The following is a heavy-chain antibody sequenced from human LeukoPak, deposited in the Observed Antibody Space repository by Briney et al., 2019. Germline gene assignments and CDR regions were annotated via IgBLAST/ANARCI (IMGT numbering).Heavy chain of an antibody. V-gene: IGHV4-39*07. CDR3: ARGLDYYDSSGPSWYYGMDV. D-gene: IGHD3-22*01. CDR1: GGSISSGDYY. CDR2: INHSGST. J-gene: IGHJ6*02. Sequence: SETLSLTCTVSGGSISSGDYYWSWIRQPPGKGLEWIGEINHSGSTNYNPSLKSRVTISVDTSKNQFSLKLSSVTAADTAVYYCARGLDYYDSSGPSWYYGMDVWGQGTTVTVSS.